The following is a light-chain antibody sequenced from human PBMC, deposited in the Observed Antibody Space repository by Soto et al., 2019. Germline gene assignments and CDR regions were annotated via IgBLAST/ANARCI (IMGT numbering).Light chain of an antibody. V-gene: IGLV2-8*01. Sequence: QSVLTQPPSASGSPGQSVTISCTGTSSDVGGYNFVSWYQQRPGKAPKLMIYEVNKRPSGVPDRFSGSKSGNTASLTVSGLQAEDEGDYSCFSDACNLNFLFGTGTTVTVL. CDR2: EVN. J-gene: IGLJ1*01. CDR3: FSDACNLNFL. CDR1: SSDVGGYNF.